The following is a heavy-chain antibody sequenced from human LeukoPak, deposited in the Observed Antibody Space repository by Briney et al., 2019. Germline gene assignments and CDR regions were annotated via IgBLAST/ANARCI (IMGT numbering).Heavy chain of an antibody. CDR1: GGSISSGGYS. D-gene: IGHD3-16*01. Sequence: SQTLSLTCAVSGGSISSGGYSWSWIRQPPGKGLEWIGYIYHSGSTYYNPSLKSRVTISVDRSKNQFSLKLSSVTAADTAVYYCARGGSMIYNWFDPWGQGTLVTVSS. CDR3: ARGGSMIYNWFDP. CDR2: IYHSGST. V-gene: IGHV4-30-2*01. J-gene: IGHJ5*02.